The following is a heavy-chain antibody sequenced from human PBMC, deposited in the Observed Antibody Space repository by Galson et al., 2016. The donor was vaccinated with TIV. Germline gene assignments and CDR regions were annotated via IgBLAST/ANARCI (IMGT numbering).Heavy chain of an antibody. CDR3: AKITYANRGSYSVDY. V-gene: IGHV5-51*01. CDR2: ICPDDSAT. D-gene: IGHD3-16*01. Sequence: QSGAEVKKPGESLKISCKGSGYTFPTYWIAWVRQMPEKGLEWMGIICPDDSATRYSPSFQGQVTNSADKSTSTAYLQWSSLKASDTGIYYCAKITYANRGSYSVDYWGQGTLVTVSS. CDR1: GYTFPTYW. J-gene: IGHJ4*02.